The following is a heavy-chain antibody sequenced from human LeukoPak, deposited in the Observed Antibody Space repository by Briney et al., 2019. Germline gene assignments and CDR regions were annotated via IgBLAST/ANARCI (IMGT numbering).Heavy chain of an antibody. J-gene: IGHJ4*02. V-gene: IGHV1-24*01. CDR1: GYALIDLS. D-gene: IGHD2-8*02. CDR3: ATDQGGRSYWYYLDF. Sequence: EASVKVSCKVFGYALIDLSMHWVRQVPGKGLEWMGGFHPGNGETIYAQNFQGRVTMTEDTSTDTAYMELSGLRSDDTAVYYCATDQGGRSYWYYLDFWGQGTLVAVSS. CDR2: FHPGNGET.